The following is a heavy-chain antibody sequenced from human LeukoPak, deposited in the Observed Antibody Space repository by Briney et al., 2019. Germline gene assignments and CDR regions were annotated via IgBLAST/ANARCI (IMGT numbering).Heavy chain of an antibody. CDR3: ARPGDGSSWSLFDY. V-gene: IGHV4-39*01. J-gene: IGHJ4*02. CDR1: GGSISSSSYY. Sequence: KPSETLSLTCTVSGGSISSSSYYWGWIRQPPGKGLEWIGSIYHSGSTYYNPSLKSRVTISVDTSKNQFSLKLSSVTDADTAEYYCARPGDGSSWSLFDYWGQGTLVTVSS. CDR2: IYHSGST. D-gene: IGHD6-13*01.